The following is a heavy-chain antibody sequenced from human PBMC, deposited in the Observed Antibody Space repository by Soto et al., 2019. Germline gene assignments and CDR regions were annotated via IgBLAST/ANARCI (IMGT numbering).Heavy chain of an antibody. CDR1: GFTFSSYG. J-gene: IGHJ6*02. CDR3: ASPGGVATIYGMDV. V-gene: IGHV3-30*03. Sequence: PGGSLRLSCAASGFTFSSYGMHWVRQAPGKGLEWVAVISYDGSNKYYADSVKGRFTISRDNAKNSLYLQMNSLRDEDTAVYYCASPGGVATIYGMDVWGQGTTVTVSS. D-gene: IGHD5-12*01. CDR2: ISYDGSNK.